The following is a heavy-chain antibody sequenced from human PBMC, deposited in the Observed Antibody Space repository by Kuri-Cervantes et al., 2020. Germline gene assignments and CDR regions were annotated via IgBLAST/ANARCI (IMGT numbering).Heavy chain of an antibody. J-gene: IGHJ4*02. CDR2: ISWNSGSI. Sequence: GGSLRLSCAASGFTVSSNEMSWVRQAPGKGLEWVSGISWNSGSIGYADSVKGRFTISRDNAKNSLYLQMNSLRAEDTALYYCAKSDYDPYYFDYWGQGTLVTVSS. V-gene: IGHV3-9*01. CDR1: GFTVSSNE. D-gene: IGHD4-17*01. CDR3: AKSDYDPYYFDY.